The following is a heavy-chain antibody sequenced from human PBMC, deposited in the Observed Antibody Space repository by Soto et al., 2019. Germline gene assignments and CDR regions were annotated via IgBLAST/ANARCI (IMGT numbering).Heavy chain of an antibody. CDR3: AMVDVYVTPSPQDV. Sequence: QVQLVQSGAEVKNPGASVKVSCKASGYTFTRYGIGWARQAPGQGLEWMGWINTYNGNTNYPQNAQGRVTLTTDTXXSTAYMELRSLRSNDTAIYYCAMVDVYVTPSPQDVWGQGTTVIVSS. V-gene: IGHV1-18*01. D-gene: IGHD3-16*01. J-gene: IGHJ6*02. CDR1: GYTFTRYG. CDR2: INTYNGNT.